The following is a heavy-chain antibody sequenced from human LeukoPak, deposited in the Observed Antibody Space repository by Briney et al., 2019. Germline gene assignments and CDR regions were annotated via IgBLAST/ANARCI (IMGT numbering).Heavy chain of an antibody. CDR2: INSDGSST. Sequence: QPGGSLRLSCAASGFTFSSYWMHWVRQAPGKGLVWVSRINSDGSSTSYADSVKGRFTISRDNAKNTLYLQMNSLRAEDTAVYYCAKSRDYGDYAGVDYWGQGTLVTVSS. V-gene: IGHV3-74*01. J-gene: IGHJ4*02. CDR1: GFTFSSYW. CDR3: AKSRDYGDYAGVDY. D-gene: IGHD4-17*01.